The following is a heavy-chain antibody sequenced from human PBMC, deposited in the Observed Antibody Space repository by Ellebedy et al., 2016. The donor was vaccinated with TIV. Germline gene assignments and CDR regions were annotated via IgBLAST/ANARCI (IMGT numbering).Heavy chain of an antibody. V-gene: IGHV3-48*02. CDR3: ARDKDYAYDY. CDR2: ITSGSDTI. CDR1: GFTFSSYS. J-gene: IGHJ4*02. D-gene: IGHD4-17*01. Sequence: GESLKISCAASGFTFSSYSMNWVRQAPGKGLEYVSHITSGSDTISYADSVKGRLPISRDNAKNSLSLQMNSLRDEDTAVYSCARDKDYAYDYWGQGTLVTVSS.